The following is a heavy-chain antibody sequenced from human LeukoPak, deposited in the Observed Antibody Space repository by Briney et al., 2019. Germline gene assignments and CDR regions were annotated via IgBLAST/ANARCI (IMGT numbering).Heavy chain of an antibody. CDR3: ARDRYGDYTFDY. V-gene: IGHV3-53*01. CDR1: GFTVSSNY. J-gene: IGHJ4*02. D-gene: IGHD4-17*01. CDR2: IYSGGST. Sequence: GGSLRLSCAASGFTVSSNYMSWVRQAPGKGLEWVSVIYSGGSTYYADSVKGRFTISRDNSKNTLYLQMNSLRAEDTAVYYCARDRYGDYTFDYWGQGTLVTVSS.